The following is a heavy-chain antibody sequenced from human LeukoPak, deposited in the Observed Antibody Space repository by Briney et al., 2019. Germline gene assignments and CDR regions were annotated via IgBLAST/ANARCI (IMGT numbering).Heavy chain of an antibody. D-gene: IGHD2-2*01. J-gene: IGHJ4*02. CDR2: ISWNSGSI. CDR1: GFTFDDYA. Sequence: PGRSLRLSCAASGFTFDDYAMHWVRQAPGKGLEWVSGISWNSGSIGYADSVKGRFTISRDNAKNSLYLQMNSLRAEDTAVYYCARMSGVVVVPAAYGYWGQGTLVTVSS. V-gene: IGHV3-9*01. CDR3: ARMSGVVVVPAAYGY.